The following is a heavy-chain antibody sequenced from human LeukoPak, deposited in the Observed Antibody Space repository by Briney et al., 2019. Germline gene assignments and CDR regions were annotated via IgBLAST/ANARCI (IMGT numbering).Heavy chain of an antibody. CDR3: ARDFGDYRVDY. CDR2: IHYSGNT. V-gene: IGHV4-39*01. Sequence: SETLSLTCTVSGGSISSSNYYWGWIRQPPGKGLEWIGTIHYSGNTYYNPSLKSRVAISVDTSKDQFSLRLSSVTAADTAVYYCARDFGDYRVDYWGQGTLVTVSS. D-gene: IGHD4-17*01. CDR1: GGSISSSNYY. J-gene: IGHJ4*02.